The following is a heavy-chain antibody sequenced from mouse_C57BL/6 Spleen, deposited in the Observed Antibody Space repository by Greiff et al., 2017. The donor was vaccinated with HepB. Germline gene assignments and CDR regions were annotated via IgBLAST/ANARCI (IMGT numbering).Heavy chain of an antibody. CDR1: GYTFTSYW. J-gene: IGHJ4*01. D-gene: IGHD1-1*01. V-gene: IGHV1-5*01. Sequence: VQLQQSGTVLARPGASVKMSCKTSGYTFTSYWMHWVKQRPGQGLEWIGAIYPGNSDTSYNQKFKGKAKLTAVTSASTAYMELSSLTNEDSAVYYCTRVTTVDYAMDYWGQGTSVTVSS. CDR3: TRVTTVDYAMDY. CDR2: IYPGNSDT.